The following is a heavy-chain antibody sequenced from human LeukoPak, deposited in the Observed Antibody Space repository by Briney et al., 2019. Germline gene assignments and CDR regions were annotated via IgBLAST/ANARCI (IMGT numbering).Heavy chain of an antibody. CDR3: AGIPHRYFHY. J-gene: IGHJ4*02. CDR1: GYSFTTYW. V-gene: IGHV5-10-1*04. D-gene: IGHD1-14*01. CDR2: IDPSDSYT. Sequence: GESLKISCQGSGYSFTTYWITWVRQLPGKGLEWMGRIDPSDSYTNYSPSFQGQVTISVDKSVSTAYLQWSSLKASDTAVYYCAGIPHRYFHYWGQGTLVTVSS.